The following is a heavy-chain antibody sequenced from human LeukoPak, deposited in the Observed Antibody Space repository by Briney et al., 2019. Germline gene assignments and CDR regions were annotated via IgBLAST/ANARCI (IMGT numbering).Heavy chain of an antibody. D-gene: IGHD3-22*01. CDR2: INAGNGNT. CDR1: GYTFTSYA. CDR3: ARSYYDSSGYQAFDY. Sequence: ASVKVSCKASGYTFTSYAMHWLRQAPGQRLEWMGWINAGNGNTKYSQKFQGRVTITRDTSADTAYMELSSLRSEDTAVYYCARSYYDSSGYQAFDYWGQGTLVTVSS. V-gene: IGHV1-3*01. J-gene: IGHJ4*02.